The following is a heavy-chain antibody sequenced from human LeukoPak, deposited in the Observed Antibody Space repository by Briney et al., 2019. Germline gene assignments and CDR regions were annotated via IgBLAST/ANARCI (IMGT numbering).Heavy chain of an antibody. D-gene: IGHD2-15*01. J-gene: IGHJ4*02. Sequence: SVKVSCKASGGTFSSYAISWVRQAPGQGLEWMGRIIPILGIANYAQKFQGRVTITADKSTSTAYMELSSLRSEDTAVYYCARDPLCYCSGGSCRFDYWGQGTLVTVSS. CDR3: ARDPLCYCSGGSCRFDY. CDR1: GGTFSSYA. CDR2: IIPILGIA. V-gene: IGHV1-69*04.